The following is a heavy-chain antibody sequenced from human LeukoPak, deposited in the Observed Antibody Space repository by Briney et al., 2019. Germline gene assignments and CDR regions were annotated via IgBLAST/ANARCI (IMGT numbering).Heavy chain of an antibody. V-gene: IGHV3-23*01. Sequence: GGSLRLSCAASGFSFSSYAMSWVRQAPGKGLEWVSGICAGGGNTYYADSVKGRFTISRDNSKNTLYLQMNSLRAEDTAVHYCAKSSAGSCFSSSAYWGQGTLVTVSS. J-gene: IGHJ4*02. D-gene: IGHD2-15*01. CDR2: ICAGGGNT. CDR3: AKSSAGSCFSSSAY. CDR1: GFSFSSYA.